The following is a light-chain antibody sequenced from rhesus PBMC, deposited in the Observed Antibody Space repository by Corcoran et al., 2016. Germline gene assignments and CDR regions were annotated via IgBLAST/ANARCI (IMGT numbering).Light chain of an antibody. CDR3: QHNYGTPFT. CDR2: KAS. CDR1: ENVNNY. J-gene: IGKJ3*01. V-gene: IGKV1-74*01. Sequence: DIQMTQSPSSLSASVGDRVTITCRASENVNNYLNWYQQKPGKAPKLLIYKASPLQSGVPSRFSGSGSGTAYTFTISRLQSEDVATYSCQHNYGTPFTFGPGTKLDIK.